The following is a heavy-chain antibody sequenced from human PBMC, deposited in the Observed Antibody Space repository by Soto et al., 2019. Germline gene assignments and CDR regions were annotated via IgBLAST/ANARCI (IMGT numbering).Heavy chain of an antibody. Sequence: GESLKISCKGSGYSFTSYWIGWVRQMPGKGLEWVGIIYPGDSDTRYSPSFQGQVTISADKSISTAYLQWSSLKASDTAMYYCARLWVYYYDSSGYSGGSVAFDIWGQGTMVTVSS. CDR2: IYPGDSDT. CDR1: GYSFTSYW. CDR3: ARLWVYYYDSSGYSGGSVAFDI. V-gene: IGHV5-51*01. J-gene: IGHJ3*02. D-gene: IGHD3-22*01.